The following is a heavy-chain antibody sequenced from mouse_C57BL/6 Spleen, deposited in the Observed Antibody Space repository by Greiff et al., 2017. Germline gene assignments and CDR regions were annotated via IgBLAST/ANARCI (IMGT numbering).Heavy chain of an antibody. CDR3: ARTFNYYGSSLYYFDY. Sequence: QVQLQQPGTELVKPGASVKLSCKASGYTFTSYWMHWVKQRPGQGLEWIGNINPSNGGTNYNEKFKSKATLTVDKSSSTAYMQLSSLTSEDSAVYYCARTFNYYGSSLYYFDYWGQGTTLTVSS. CDR1: GYTFTSYW. D-gene: IGHD1-1*01. V-gene: IGHV1-53*01. CDR2: INPSNGGT. J-gene: IGHJ2*01.